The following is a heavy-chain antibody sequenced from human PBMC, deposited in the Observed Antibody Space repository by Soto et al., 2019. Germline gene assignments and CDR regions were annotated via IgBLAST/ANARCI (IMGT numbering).Heavy chain of an antibody. Sequence: SETLSLTCAVYSGSFSGYYWSWIRQPPGKGLEWIGGINHSGSSNYNPSLKSRVTISVDTSKNQFSLKLSSVSAADTAVYYCARDSTYRGAFDIWGQGTMVTVSS. V-gene: IGHV4-34*01. CDR1: SGSFSGYY. CDR3: ARDSTYRGAFDI. J-gene: IGHJ3*02. CDR2: INHSGSS. D-gene: IGHD3-16*02.